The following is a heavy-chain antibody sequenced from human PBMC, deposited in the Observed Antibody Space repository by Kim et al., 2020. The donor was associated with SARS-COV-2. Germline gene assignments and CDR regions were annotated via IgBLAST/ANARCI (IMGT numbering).Heavy chain of an antibody. V-gene: IGHV4-4*09. CDR3: ASTKSSTLWRYGMDV. D-gene: IGHD2-2*01. J-gene: IGHJ6*02. Sequence: PSLKSRVTISVDTSKNQFSLKLSSVTAADTAVYYCASTKSSTLWRYGMDVWGQGTTVTVSS.